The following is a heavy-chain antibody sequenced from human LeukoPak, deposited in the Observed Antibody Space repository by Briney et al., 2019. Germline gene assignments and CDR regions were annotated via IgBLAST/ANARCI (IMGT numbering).Heavy chain of an antibody. CDR1: GGSISSSNW. J-gene: IGHJ6*03. CDR2: IYHSGST. CDR3: ARAGWSSGYYYYYYYMDV. Sequence: PSGTLSLTCAVSGGSISSSNWWSWVRQPPGKGLEWIGEIYHSGSTNYNPSLKSRVTISVDTSKNQFSLKLSSVTAADTAVYYCARAGWSSGYYYYYYYMDVWGKGTTVTVSS. D-gene: IGHD3-22*01. V-gene: IGHV4-4*02.